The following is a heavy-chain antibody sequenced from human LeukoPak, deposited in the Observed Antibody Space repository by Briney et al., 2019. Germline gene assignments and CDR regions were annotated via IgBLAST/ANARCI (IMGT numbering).Heavy chain of an antibody. CDR2: ISGSGGST. V-gene: IGHV3-23*01. CDR1: GFTFSSYA. J-gene: IGHJ5*02. Sequence: PGGSLRLSCAASGFTFSSYAMSWVRQAPGKGLEWVSAISGSGGSTYYADSVKGRFTISRDNSKNTLYLQMNSLRAEDTAVYYCAKGSRKIGIFGVVIRNWFDPWGQGTLVTVSS. D-gene: IGHD3-3*01. CDR3: AKGSRKIGIFGVVIRNWFDP.